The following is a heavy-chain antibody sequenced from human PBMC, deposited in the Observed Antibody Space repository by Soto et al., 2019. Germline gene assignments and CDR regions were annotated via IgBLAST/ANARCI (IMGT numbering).Heavy chain of an antibody. V-gene: IGHV3-74*01. CDR2: IDTYGGAT. J-gene: IGHJ3*02. D-gene: IGHD6-19*01. Sequence: LRLSCAASGFSLSAYWMHWVRQAPGKGLVWVSRIDTYGGATKYADSVEGRFTISKDNAANTLYLQMNNLRADDTAVYYCVRVLKSIGWDNDVFDIWGQGTMVTVSS. CDR1: GFSLSAYW. CDR3: VRVLKSIGWDNDVFDI.